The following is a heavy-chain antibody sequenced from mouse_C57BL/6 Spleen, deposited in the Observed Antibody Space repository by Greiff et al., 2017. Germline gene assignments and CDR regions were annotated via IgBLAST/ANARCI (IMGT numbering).Heavy chain of an antibody. CDR3: AGHYGSRAPYAMDY. Sequence: QVQLQQPGAELVKPGASVTLSCKASGYTFTSYWMHWVKQRPGQGLEWIGMIHPNSGSTNYNEKFKSKATLTVEKSSSTAYMQLSSLTSEDSAVYYCAGHYGSRAPYAMDYWGQGTSVTVSS. J-gene: IGHJ4*01. CDR2: IHPNSGST. CDR1: GYTFTSYW. D-gene: IGHD1-1*01. V-gene: IGHV1-64*01.